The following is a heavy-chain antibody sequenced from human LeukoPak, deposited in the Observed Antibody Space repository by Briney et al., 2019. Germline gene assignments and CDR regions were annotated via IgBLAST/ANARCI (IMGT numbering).Heavy chain of an antibody. CDR1: GFTXSSYA. CDR3: AKNGWLRSSGLWGDY. J-gene: IGHJ4*02. V-gene: IGHV3-23*01. CDR2: FSGGDGSP. Sequence: GXLRLSCVASGFTXSSYAMTWFRQAPGKGLEWVSSFSGGDGSPYHADSVKGRFTISRDNSKSTLYLQMNSLRAEDTAIYYCAKNGWLRSSGLWGDYWGQGALVTVSS. D-gene: IGHD5-12*01.